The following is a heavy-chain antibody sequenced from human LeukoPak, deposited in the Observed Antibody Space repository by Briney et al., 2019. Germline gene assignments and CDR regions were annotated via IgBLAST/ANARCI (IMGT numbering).Heavy chain of an antibody. Sequence: KTSETLSLTCTVSGGSISSSGYYWGWVRQPPGKGLEWIGTVYYDGSTYYNPSLKSRITMSVDTSNNHFSLKLKSVTAADSAVDYCARLYGSGSYCFDYWGQGTLVIVSS. J-gene: IGHJ4*02. CDR3: ARLYGSGSYCFDY. CDR2: VYYDGST. CDR1: GGSISSSGYY. D-gene: IGHD3-10*01. V-gene: IGHV4-39*02.